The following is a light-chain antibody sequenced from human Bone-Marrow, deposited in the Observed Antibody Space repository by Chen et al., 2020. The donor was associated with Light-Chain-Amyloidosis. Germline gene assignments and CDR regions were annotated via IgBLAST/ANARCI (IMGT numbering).Light chain of an antibody. CDR3: QSYQGSSQGV. CDR2: EDD. Sequence: NFMLTQPHSVSESPGKTVIISCTRSSGSIATNYVQWYQQRPGSSPTTVIYEDDQRPSGVPDRFSGSIDRSSNSASLSISGLMTEDEADYCCQSYQGSSQGVFGGGTKLTVL. CDR1: SGSIATNY. J-gene: IGLJ3*02. V-gene: IGLV6-57*01.